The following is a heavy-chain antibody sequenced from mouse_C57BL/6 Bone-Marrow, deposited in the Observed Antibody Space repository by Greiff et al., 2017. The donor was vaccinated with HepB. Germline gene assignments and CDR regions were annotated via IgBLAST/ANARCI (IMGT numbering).Heavy chain of an antibody. CDR1: GYAFSSSW. J-gene: IGHJ3*01. V-gene: IGHV1-82*01. D-gene: IGHD4-1*02. CDR3: ASTGTTWFAY. CDR2: IYPGDGDT. Sequence: QVQLQQSGPELVKPGASVKISCKASGYAFSSSWMNWVKQRSGKGLEWIGRIYPGDGDTNYNGKFKGKATLTADKSSSTAYMQLSSLTSEDSAVYFCASTGTTWFAYWGQGTLVTVSA.